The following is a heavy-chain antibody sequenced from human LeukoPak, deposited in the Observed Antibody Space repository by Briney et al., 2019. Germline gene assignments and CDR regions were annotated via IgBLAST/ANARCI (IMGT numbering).Heavy chain of an antibody. CDR2: IYYSGST. Sequence: PSETLSLTCTVSGGSISSSIYYWGWIRQPPGKGLEWIGSIYYSGSTYYNPSLKSRVTISVDTSKNQFSLKLSSVTAADTAVYYCARLGFAQSRVFDYWGQGTLVTVSS. CDR1: GGSISSSIYY. CDR3: ARLGFAQSRVFDY. J-gene: IGHJ4*02. V-gene: IGHV4-39*01. D-gene: IGHD2-21*01.